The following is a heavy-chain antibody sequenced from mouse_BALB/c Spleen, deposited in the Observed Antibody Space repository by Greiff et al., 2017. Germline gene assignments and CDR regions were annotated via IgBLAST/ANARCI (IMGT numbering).Heavy chain of an antibody. CDR3: ARHDGYPAWFAY. CDR1: GYTFTDYN. J-gene: IGHJ3*01. D-gene: IGHD2-3*01. CDR2: INPNNGGT. Sequence: VQLKQSGPELVKPGASVKIPCKASGYTFTDYNMDWVKQSHGKSLEWIGDINPNNGGTIYNQKFKGKATLTVDKSSSTAYMELRSLTSEDTAVYYCARHDGYPAWFAYWGQGTLVTVSA. V-gene: IGHV1-18*01.